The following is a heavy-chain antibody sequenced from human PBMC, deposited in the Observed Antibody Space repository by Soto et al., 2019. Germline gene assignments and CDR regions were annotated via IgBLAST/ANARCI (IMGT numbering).Heavy chain of an antibody. Sequence: SGPTLVNPTQTLTLTCTFSGFSLSTSGMCVSWIRQPPGKALEWLALIDWDDDKYYSTSLKTRLTISKDTSKNQVVLTMTNMDPVDTATYYCARIRAIAAAGSYYYFFHGMDVWGQGTTVTVSS. CDR2: IDWDDDK. J-gene: IGHJ6*02. V-gene: IGHV2-70*01. CDR3: ARIRAIAAAGSYYYFFHGMDV. D-gene: IGHD6-13*01. CDR1: GFSLSTSGMC.